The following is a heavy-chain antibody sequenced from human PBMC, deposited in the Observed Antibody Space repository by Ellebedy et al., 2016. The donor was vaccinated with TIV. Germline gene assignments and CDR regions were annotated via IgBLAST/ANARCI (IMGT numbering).Heavy chain of an antibody. CDR1: GGTFSSYA. CDR3: ARAQGVDGYSNLNYYYYGMDV. CDR2: IIPILGIA. Sequence: SVKVSXKASGGTFSSYAISWVRQAPGQGLEWMGRIIPILGIANYAQKFQIRVTITADKSTSTAYMELSSLRSEDTAVYYCARAQGVDGYSNLNYYYYGMDVWGQGTTVTVSS. V-gene: IGHV1-69*04. D-gene: IGHD5-24*01. J-gene: IGHJ6*02.